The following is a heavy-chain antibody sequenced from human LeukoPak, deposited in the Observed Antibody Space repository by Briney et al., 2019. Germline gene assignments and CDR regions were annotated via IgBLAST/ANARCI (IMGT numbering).Heavy chain of an antibody. CDR1: GFTFSSYS. CDR3: ARHRAAHYFDY. J-gene: IGHJ4*02. CDR2: ISSSSSTI. D-gene: IGHD3-10*01. V-gene: IGHV3-48*01. Sequence: PGGSLRLSCAASGFTFSSYSMNWVRQAPGNGLEWVSYISSSSSTIYYADSVKGRFTISRDNAKNSLYLQMNSLRAEDTAVYYCARHRAAHYFDYWGQGTLVTVSS.